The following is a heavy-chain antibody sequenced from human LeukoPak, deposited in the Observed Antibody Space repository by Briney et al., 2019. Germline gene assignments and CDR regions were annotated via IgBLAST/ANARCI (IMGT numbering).Heavy chain of an antibody. CDR2: INHSGST. D-gene: IGHD1-26*01. CDR3: ARGLYSGSYFDY. V-gene: IGHV4-34*01. CDR1: GGSFSGYY. Sequence: SETLSLTCAVYGGSFSGYYWSWIRQPPGKGLEWIGEINHSGSTYYNPSLKSRVTISVDTSKNQFSLKLSSVTAADTAVYYCARGLYSGSYFDYWGQGTLVTVSS. J-gene: IGHJ4*02.